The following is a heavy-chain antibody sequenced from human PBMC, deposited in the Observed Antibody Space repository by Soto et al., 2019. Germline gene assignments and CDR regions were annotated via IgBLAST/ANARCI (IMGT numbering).Heavy chain of an antibody. CDR1: GYNFRTYW. CDR2: VYPGDSDT. D-gene: IGHD1-1*01. J-gene: IGHJ4*02. V-gene: IGHV5-51*01. Sequence: EVQLVQSGAEVKKPGEPLKISCKASGYNFRTYWIGWVRQMPGRGLEWMAFVYPGDSDTRYSPSFQGQVTVSADMSISTAYLQWSSLQASDTAMYYCARQKENWNYVNFEQWGQGPLVTVSS. CDR3: ARQKENWNYVNFEQ.